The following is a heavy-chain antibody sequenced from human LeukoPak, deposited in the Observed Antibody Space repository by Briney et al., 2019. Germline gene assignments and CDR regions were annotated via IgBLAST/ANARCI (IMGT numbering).Heavy chain of an antibody. CDR2: VDHTGST. CDR1: DDSITMYY. CDR3: AGALAVGGRDY. D-gene: IGHD6-19*01. V-gene: IGHV4-59*01. J-gene: IGHJ4*02. Sequence: SETLSLTCTVSDDSITMYYWTWIRQPPGKGLEWIGHVDHTGSTKFNPSLNGRVSISRDTSKNFFSLRLRSVTAADTAVYYCAGALAVGGRDYWGQGTLVRVSS.